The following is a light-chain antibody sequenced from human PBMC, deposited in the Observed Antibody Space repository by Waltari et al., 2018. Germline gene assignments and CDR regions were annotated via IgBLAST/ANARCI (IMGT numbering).Light chain of an antibody. CDR2: RNK. J-gene: IGLJ3*02. CDR1: SSNIGSNS. V-gene: IGLV1-47*01. CDR3: TVWDDSLSGRV. Sequence: QSVLTQPPSASGTPGQRVTISCSGSSSNIGSNSVYWYQQLPGTAPKLLIYRNKRRPAGVPDRFSGSNSGTSVSLAISGLRSEDEADYYCTVWDDSLSGRVFGGGTKLTVL.